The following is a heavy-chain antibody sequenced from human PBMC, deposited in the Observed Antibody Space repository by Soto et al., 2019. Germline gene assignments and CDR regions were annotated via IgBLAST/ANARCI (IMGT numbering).Heavy chain of an antibody. CDR3: GKLIQGSGWVVFMH. D-gene: IGHD6-19*01. J-gene: IGHJ4*02. CDR2: ISGNGADT. CDR1: GFTFSSYA. V-gene: IGHV3-23*01. Sequence: GGSLRLSGAASGFTFSSYAMSWVRQAPGKGLEWVSAISGNGADTSYADSVRGRFTISRDNSKDTLFLQMNSLRADDTAVYYCGKLIQGSGWVVFMHWGKGILVSVS.